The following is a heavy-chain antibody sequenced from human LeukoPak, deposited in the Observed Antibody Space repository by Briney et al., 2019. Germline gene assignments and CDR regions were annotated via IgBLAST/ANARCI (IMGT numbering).Heavy chain of an antibody. CDR1: GFTFSSFT. D-gene: IGHD2-8*01. J-gene: IGHJ4*02. V-gene: IGHV3-30*18. CDR2: ISYDGSK. CDR3: AKDSGTSGHPGGFDY. Sequence: GGSLRLSCAASGFTFSSFTMHWVRQAPGKGLEWVAVISYDGSKYYADSVKGRFTISRDNSKNTLYVQMNSLRGEDTAVYYCAKDSGTSGHPGGFDYWGQGTLVTVSS.